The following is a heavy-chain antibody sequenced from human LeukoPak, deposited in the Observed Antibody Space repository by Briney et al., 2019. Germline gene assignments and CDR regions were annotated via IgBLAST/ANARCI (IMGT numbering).Heavy chain of an antibody. Sequence: PGGPLRLSCAASGFTFSSYAMSWVRQAPGKGLEWVSAISGSGGSTYYADSGKGRFTISRDNSKNTLYLQMNSLRAKDTAVYYCAKVAPTYYDFWSGYYMDYWGQGTLVTVSS. CDR2: ISGSGGST. CDR3: AKVAPTYYDFWSGYYMDY. D-gene: IGHD3-3*01. CDR1: GFTFSSYA. V-gene: IGHV3-23*01. J-gene: IGHJ4*02.